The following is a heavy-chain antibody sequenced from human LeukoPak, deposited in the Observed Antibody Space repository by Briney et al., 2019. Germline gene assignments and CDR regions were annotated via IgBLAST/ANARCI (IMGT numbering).Heavy chain of an antibody. CDR1: GFTFSNYW. CDR2: INQTGNEK. V-gene: IGHV3-7*01. CDR3: ARDINGPSN. Sequence: PGGSLRLSCVGSGFTFSNYWVSWVRQAPGKGLEWVANINQTGNEKYYVDSVRGRFTTSRDNAKNSLYLQMTILEAEDTAVYYCARDINGPSNWGQGVLVAVSS. J-gene: IGHJ4*01. D-gene: IGHD2-8*01.